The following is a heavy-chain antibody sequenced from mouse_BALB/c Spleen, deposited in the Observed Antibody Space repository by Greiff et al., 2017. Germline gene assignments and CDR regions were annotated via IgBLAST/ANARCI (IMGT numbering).Heavy chain of an antibody. V-gene: IGHV5-9-4*01. D-gene: IGHD1-1*01. CDR3: ARDEDYGSSLRAMDY. Sequence: EVMVVESGGGLVKPGGSLKLSCAASGFTFSSYAMSWVRQSPEKRLEWVAEISSGGSYTYYPDTVTGRFTISRDNAKNTLYLEMSSLRSEDTAMYYCARDEDYGSSLRAMDYWGQGTSVTVSS. CDR2: ISSGGSYT. CDR1: GFTFSSYA. J-gene: IGHJ4*01.